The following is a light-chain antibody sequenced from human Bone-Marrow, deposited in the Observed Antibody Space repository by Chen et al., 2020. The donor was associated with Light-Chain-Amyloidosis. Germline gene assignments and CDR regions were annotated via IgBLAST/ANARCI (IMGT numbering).Light chain of an antibody. CDR2: RDT. V-gene: IGLV3-25*03. CDR1: DLPTKY. CDR3: QSADSSGTYEVI. Sequence: SYELTQPPSVAGSPGQTGRITCSGDDLPTKYAYWYQQKPGQAPVLVIHRDTERPSGISERFSGSSSGTTATLTISGVQAEDEADYHCQSADSSGTYEVIFGGGTKLTVL. J-gene: IGLJ2*01.